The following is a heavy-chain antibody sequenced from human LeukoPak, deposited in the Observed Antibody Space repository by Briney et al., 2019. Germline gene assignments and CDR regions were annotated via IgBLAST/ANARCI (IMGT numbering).Heavy chain of an antibody. J-gene: IGHJ3*02. V-gene: IGHV3-30*04. CDR2: ISYDGSNK. CDR1: GFTFSSYA. Sequence: GGSLRLSCAASGFTFSSYAMHWVRQAPGKGLEWVAVISYDGSNKYYADSVKGRFTISRDNSKNTLYLQMNSLRAEDTAVYYCAKDKMSLFDIWGQGTMVTVSS. CDR3: AKDKMSLFDI.